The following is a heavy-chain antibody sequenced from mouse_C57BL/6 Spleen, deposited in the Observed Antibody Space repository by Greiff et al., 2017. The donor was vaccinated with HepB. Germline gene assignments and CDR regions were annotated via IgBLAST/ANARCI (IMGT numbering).Heavy chain of an antibody. D-gene: IGHD1-1*01. V-gene: IGHV1-64*01. J-gene: IGHJ4*01. CDR2: IHPNSGST. CDR3: ARGTYYYGSSLYYAMDY. CDR1: GYTFTSYW. Sequence: QVQLKQPGAELVKPGASVKLSCKASGYTFTSYWMHWVKQRPGQGLEWIGMIHPNSGSTNYNEKFKSKATLTVDKSSSTAYMQLSSLTSEDSAVYYCARGTYYYGSSLYYAMDYWGQGTSVTVSS.